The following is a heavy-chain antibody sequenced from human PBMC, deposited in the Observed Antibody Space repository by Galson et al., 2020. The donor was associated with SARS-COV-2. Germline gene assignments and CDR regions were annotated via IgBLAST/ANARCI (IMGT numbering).Heavy chain of an antibody. Sequence: SETLSLTCTLSGYSIDSDGYYWSWVRQSPGKGLEWLGYIFRTGITYYNPSLRSRAILSVDTSKNQFSLKLTSVTAEDAAVYYCASVTYWVTAVNAGQYYFDRWGQGTLVTVSS. CDR3: ASVTYWVTAVNAGQYYFDR. V-gene: IGHV4-30-4*01. D-gene: IGHD4-17*01. CDR2: IFRTGIT. J-gene: IGHJ4*02. CDR1: GYSIDSDGYY.